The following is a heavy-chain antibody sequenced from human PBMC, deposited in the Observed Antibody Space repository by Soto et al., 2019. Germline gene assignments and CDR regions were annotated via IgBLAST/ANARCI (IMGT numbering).Heavy chain of an antibody. CDR2: IYYTGNT. Sequence: SETLSLTCTVSGGSISSGGYYWSWIRQHPEKGLEWIGYIYYTGNTYYNASLKSRVTISVDASNNQFSLKLSSVTAADTAVYYCARVGISSSDAFDIWGQGTTVTVSS. V-gene: IGHV4-31*03. J-gene: IGHJ3*02. D-gene: IGHD6-6*01. CDR1: GGSISSGGYY. CDR3: ARVGISSSDAFDI.